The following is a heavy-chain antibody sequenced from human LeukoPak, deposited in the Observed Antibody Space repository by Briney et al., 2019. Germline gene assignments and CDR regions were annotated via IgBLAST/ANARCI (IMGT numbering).Heavy chain of an antibody. CDR2: IYYSGST. D-gene: IGHD2-2*01. CDR1: GGSLSGGDYY. Sequence: PSQTLSLTCTVSGGSLSGGDYYWSWIRQPPGKGLEWIGYIYYSGSTYYNPSLKSRVTISVDTSKNQFSLKLSSVTAADTAVYYCARVGWVVVPAAMLFPPSWFDPWGQGTLVTVSS. CDR3: ARVGWVVVPAAMLFPPSWFDP. J-gene: IGHJ5*02. V-gene: IGHV4-30-4*01.